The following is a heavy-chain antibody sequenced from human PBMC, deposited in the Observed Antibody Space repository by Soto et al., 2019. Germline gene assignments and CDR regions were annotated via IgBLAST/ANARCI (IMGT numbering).Heavy chain of an antibody. Sequence: GGSLRLSCAASGFTVSSKYTSWVRQAPGKGLEWVSLIQSGGPTYYADSVKGRFTISRDTSENTLHLQMDSLRAEDTAVYYSGSTYYNPSLKSRVTISVDTSKNQFSLKLSSVTAADTAVYYCARDVSIRNYDFWSGYSRYPSRHFDYWGQGTLVIVSS. D-gene: IGHD2-21*02. CDR2: IQSGGPT. CDR3: GSTYYNPSLKSRVTISVDTSKNQFSLKLSSVTAADTAVYYCARDVSIRNYDFWSGYSRYPSRHFDY. CDR1: GFTVSSKY. V-gene: IGHV3-66*01. J-gene: IGHJ4*02.